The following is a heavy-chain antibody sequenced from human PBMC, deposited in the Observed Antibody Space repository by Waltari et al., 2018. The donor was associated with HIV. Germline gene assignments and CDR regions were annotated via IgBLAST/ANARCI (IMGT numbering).Heavy chain of an antibody. CDR1: GGSISSYY. Sequence: QVQLQESGPGLVKPSETLSLTCTVSGGSISSYYWSWIRQPPGKGLEWIGYIYYSGSTNYNPSLKSRVTISVDTSKNQFSLKLSSVTAADTAVYYCASNTVTTEGDYFDYWGQGTLVTVSS. V-gene: IGHV4-59*01. J-gene: IGHJ4*02. CDR2: IYYSGST. D-gene: IGHD4-4*01. CDR3: ASNTVTTEGDYFDY.